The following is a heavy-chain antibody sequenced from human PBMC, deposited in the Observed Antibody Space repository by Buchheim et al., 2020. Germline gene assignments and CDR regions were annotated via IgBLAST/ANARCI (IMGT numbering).Heavy chain of an antibody. V-gene: IGHV4-61*01. CDR2: IYSSGST. Sequence: QVQLQESGPGLVKTSETLSLTCTVSGGSVSSGSYYWSWIRQPPGKGLEWIGYIYSSGSTNYNPSLKSRVTITVDTSNNQFSLKLSSVTAADTAVYYCARFSSSWYVDYWGQGTL. D-gene: IGHD6-13*01. J-gene: IGHJ4*02. CDR3: ARFSSSWYVDY. CDR1: GGSVSSGSYY.